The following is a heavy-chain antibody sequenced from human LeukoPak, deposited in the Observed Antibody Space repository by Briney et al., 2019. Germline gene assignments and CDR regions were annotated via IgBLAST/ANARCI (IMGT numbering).Heavy chain of an antibody. D-gene: IGHD5-18*01. V-gene: IGHV1-2*02. CDR2: INPNTGGI. J-gene: IGHJ4*02. CDR1: GYTFTGYY. Sequence: ASVKVSCKSSGYTFTGYYMHWVRQAPGQGLEWMGWINPNTGGINYAQKFQGRVTMTRDTSISAAYMELSRLRSDDTAVYYCARDPYSNYFDYWGQGTLVTVSS. CDR3: ARDPYSNYFDY.